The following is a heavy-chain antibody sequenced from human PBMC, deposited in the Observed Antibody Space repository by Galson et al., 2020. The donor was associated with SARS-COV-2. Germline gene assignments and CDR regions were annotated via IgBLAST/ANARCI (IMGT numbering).Heavy chain of an antibody. V-gene: IGHV3-33*06. Sequence: GESLKISCAASGFTLSSSGMLWVRQAPGKGLEWVAVVWSDGTKKYYADSVKGRFTISRDTSKNTLYLQMNSLTAEDTALYYCAKGGAVAGIRGIDYWGQGTLVTVSS. CDR3: AKGGAVAGIRGIDY. D-gene: IGHD6-19*01. CDR2: VWSDGTKK. CDR1: GFTLSSSG. J-gene: IGHJ4*02.